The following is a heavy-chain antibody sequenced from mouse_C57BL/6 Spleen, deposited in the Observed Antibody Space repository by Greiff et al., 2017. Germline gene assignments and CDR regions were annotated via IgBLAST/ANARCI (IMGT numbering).Heavy chain of an antibody. Sequence: EVKVVESGGGLVQPKGSLKLSCAASGFSFNTYAMNWVRQAPGKGLEWVARIRSKSNNYATYYADSVKDRFTISRDDSESMLYLQMNNLKTEDTAMYYCVNQTAQSYYAMDYWGQGTSVTVSS. CDR2: IRSKSNNYAT. J-gene: IGHJ4*01. V-gene: IGHV10-1*01. D-gene: IGHD3-2*02. CDR3: VNQTAQSYYAMDY. CDR1: GFSFNTYA.